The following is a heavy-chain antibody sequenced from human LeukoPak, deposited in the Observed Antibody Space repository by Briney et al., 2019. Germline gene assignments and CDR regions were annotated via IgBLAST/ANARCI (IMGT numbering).Heavy chain of an antibody. CDR3: ARAVGRITEFAY. Sequence: PGGSLRLSCVASGFTVSSNYMSWVRQAPGKGLEGVSVIYSGGSTYYADSVKGRFTISRDNSKNTLYLQMNSLRAEDTAVYYCARAVGRITEFAYWGQGTLVTVSS. CDR1: GFTVSSNY. D-gene: IGHD3-10*01. J-gene: IGHJ4*02. CDR2: IYSGGST. V-gene: IGHV3-53*01.